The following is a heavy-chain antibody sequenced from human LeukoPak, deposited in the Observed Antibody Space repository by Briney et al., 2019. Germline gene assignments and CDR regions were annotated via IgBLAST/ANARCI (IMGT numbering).Heavy chain of an antibody. CDR1: GGSISSYY. Sequence: SETLPLTCTVSGGSISSYYWSWIRQPPGKGLEWIGYIYYSGSTNYNPSLKSRITISVDTSKNQFSLKLSSVTAADTAVYYCARGDTMVRGVIAYYYYGMDVWGKGTTVTVSS. CDR2: IYYSGST. J-gene: IGHJ6*04. D-gene: IGHD3-10*01. CDR3: ARGDTMVRGVIAYYYYGMDV. V-gene: IGHV4-59*01.